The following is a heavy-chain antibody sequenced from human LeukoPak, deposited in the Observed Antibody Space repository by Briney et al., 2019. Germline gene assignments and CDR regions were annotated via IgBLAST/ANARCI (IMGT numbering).Heavy chain of an antibody. Sequence: GGSLRLSCAASGFTFDDYAMHWVRQAPGKGLEWVSGISWNSGSIGYADSVKGRFTISRDNAKNSLYLQMNSLRAEDTALYYCAKDIYSSSWYYFDYWGQGTLVIVSS. CDR3: AKDIYSSSWYYFDY. V-gene: IGHV3-9*01. D-gene: IGHD6-13*01. J-gene: IGHJ4*02. CDR1: GFTFDDYA. CDR2: ISWNSGSI.